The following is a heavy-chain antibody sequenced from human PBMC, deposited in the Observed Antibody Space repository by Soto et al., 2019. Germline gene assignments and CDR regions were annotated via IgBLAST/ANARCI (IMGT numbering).Heavy chain of an antibody. CDR3: ARTLMVRGVPNWFDP. D-gene: IGHD3-10*01. V-gene: IGHV4-31*03. CDR1: GGSISSGGYY. J-gene: IGHJ5*02. CDR2: IYYSGST. Sequence: SETLSLTCTVSGGSISSGGYYWSWIRQHPGKGLEWIGYIYYSGSTYYNPSLKSRVTISVDTSKNQFSLKLSSATAADTAVYYCARTLMVRGVPNWFDPWGQGTLVTVSS.